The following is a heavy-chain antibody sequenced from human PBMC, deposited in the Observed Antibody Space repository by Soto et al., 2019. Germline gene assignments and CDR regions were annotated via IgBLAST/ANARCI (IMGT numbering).Heavy chain of an antibody. CDR3: AREGSGVVYYDSSGPAYYYYYGMDV. CDR1: GFTFSSYS. Sequence: PGGSLRLSCAASGFTFSSYSMNWVRQAPGKGLEWVSYISSSSSTIYYADSVKGRFTISRDNAKNSLYLQMNSLRDEDTAVYYCAREGSGVVYYDSSGPAYYYYYGMDVWGQGTTVTVSS. CDR2: ISSSSSTI. J-gene: IGHJ6*02. V-gene: IGHV3-48*02. D-gene: IGHD3-22*01.